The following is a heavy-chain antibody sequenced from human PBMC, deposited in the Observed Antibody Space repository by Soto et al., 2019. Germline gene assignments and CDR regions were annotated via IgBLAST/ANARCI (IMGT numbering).Heavy chain of an antibody. V-gene: IGHV1-58*01. CDR1: GFTFTSSA. D-gene: IGHD6-13*01. CDR2: IVVGSGNT. J-gene: IGHJ6*02. CDR3: AADPIGAAAGQIYYYGMDV. Sequence: ASVKVSCKASGFTFTSSAVQWVRQARGQRLEWIGWIVVGSGNTNYAQKFQERVTITRDMSTSTAYMELSSLRSEDTAVYYCAADPIGAAAGQIYYYGMDVWGQGTTVTVSS.